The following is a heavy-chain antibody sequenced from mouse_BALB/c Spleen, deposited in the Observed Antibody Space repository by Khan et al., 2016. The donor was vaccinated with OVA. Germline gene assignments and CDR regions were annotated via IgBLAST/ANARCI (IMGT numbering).Heavy chain of an antibody. CDR3: AKITPGYYSMDY. CDR1: GFSLSSYG. V-gene: IGHV2-3*01. D-gene: IGHD1-1*01. CDR2: IWGDGST. J-gene: IGHJ4*01. Sequence: QVQLKEPGPGLVAPSQSLSITCTVSGFSLSSYGVNWVRQPQGKGLEWLGVIWGDGSTNYHSAIISSLIITKDNSKSQAFLKLNSLQTDDTATYYCAKITPGYYSMDYWGQGTSVTVSS.